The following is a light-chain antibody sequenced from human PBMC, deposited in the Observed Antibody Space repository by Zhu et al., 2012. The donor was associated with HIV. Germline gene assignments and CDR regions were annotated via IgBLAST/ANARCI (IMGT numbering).Light chain of an antibody. CDR3: QQYHSYSPT. CDR2: QAS. J-gene: IGKJ1*01. Sequence: DIQMTQSPSTLSASVGDRVTITCRASQSVSSRLAWYQQKAGQAPKFLIYQASSLESGVPSRFSGSGFGTEFTLTISSLRPDDFATYFCQQYHSYSPTFGQGTKVEI. V-gene: IGKV1-5*03. CDR1: QSVSSR.